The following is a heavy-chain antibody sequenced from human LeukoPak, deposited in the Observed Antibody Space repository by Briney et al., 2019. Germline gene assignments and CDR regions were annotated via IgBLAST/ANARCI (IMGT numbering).Heavy chain of an antibody. CDR3: AKDSPPLVVVPPATEYSST. CDR2: ISYDGSNK. D-gene: IGHD2-2*01. V-gene: IGHV3-30*18. CDR1: GFTFSSYG. Sequence: GRSLRLSCAASGFTFSSYGMHWVRQAPGKGLEWVAVISYDGSNKYYADSVKGRFTISRDNSKNTLYLQMNSLRAEDTAVYYCAKDSPPLVVVPPATEYSSTGARAPWSPSPQ. J-gene: IGHJ1*01.